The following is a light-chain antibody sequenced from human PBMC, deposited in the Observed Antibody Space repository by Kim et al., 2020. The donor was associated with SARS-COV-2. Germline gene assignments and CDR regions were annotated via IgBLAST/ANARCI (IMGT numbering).Light chain of an antibody. Sequence: VSPEQTANITSSRDRLGDKKVCWNQKKSGQPPVLFIYQNDKRTSGIPERLSGSSSGNTATLTLNETQAMDEADYYCQAWDGSTVVFGGGTQLTVL. CDR3: QAWDGSTVV. V-gene: IGLV3-1*01. CDR2: QND. CDR1: RLGDKK. J-gene: IGLJ2*01.